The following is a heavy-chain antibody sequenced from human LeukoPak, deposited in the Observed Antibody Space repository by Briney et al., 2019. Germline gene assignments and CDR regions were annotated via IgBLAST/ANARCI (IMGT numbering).Heavy chain of an antibody. CDR1: GGSFSGYY. V-gene: IGHV4-34*01. Sequence: SETLSLTCAVYGGSFSGYYWSWIRQPAGKGLEWSGEIHHSGSTNYNPSLKSRVTISVDTSKNQFSLKLSSVTAADTAVYFCARENYYGSGSYYKRVEFDYWGQGTLVTVSS. CDR2: IHHSGST. J-gene: IGHJ4*02. D-gene: IGHD3-10*01. CDR3: ARENYYGSGSYYKRVEFDY.